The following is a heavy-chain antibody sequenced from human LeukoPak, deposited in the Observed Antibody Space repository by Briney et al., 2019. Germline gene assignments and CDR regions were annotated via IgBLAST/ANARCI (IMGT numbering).Heavy chain of an antibody. Sequence: ASVKVSCKASGYTFTGYYMHWVRQAPGQGPEWMGWINPNSGGTNYAQKFQGRVTMTRDTSISTAYMELSRLRSDDTAVYYCARVIKEGIVGATTLTDYWGQGTLVTVSS. D-gene: IGHD1-26*01. V-gene: IGHV1-2*02. CDR2: INPNSGGT. CDR1: GYTFTGYY. J-gene: IGHJ4*02. CDR3: ARVIKEGIVGATTLTDY.